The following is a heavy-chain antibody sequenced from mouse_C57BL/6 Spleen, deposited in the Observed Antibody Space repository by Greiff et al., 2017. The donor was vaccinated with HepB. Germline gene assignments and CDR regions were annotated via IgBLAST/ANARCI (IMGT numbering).Heavy chain of an antibody. CDR2: IYPGDGDT. CDR3: ASGADSSGFDD. J-gene: IGHJ2*01. CDR1: GYAFSSSW. D-gene: IGHD3-2*02. Sequence: QVQLQQSGPELVKPGASVKISCKASGYAFSSSWMNWVKQRPGKGLEWIGRIYPGDGDTNYNGKFKGKATLTADKSSSTAYMQLSSLTSEDSAVYFCASGADSSGFDDWGQGTTLTVSS. V-gene: IGHV1-82*01.